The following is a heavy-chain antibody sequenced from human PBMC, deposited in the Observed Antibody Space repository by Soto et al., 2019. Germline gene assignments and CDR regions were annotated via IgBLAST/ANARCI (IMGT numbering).Heavy chain of an antibody. CDR2: IIPILGIA. CDR3: AREGGCSSTSCYLADY. D-gene: IGHD2-2*01. Sequence: ASVKVSCKASGGTFSSYTISWVRQAPGQGLEWMGRIIPILGIANYAQKFQGRVTITADKSTSTAYMELSSLRSEDTAVYYCAREGGCSSTSCYLADYWGQGTLVTVSS. V-gene: IGHV1-69*04. J-gene: IGHJ4*02. CDR1: GGTFSSYT.